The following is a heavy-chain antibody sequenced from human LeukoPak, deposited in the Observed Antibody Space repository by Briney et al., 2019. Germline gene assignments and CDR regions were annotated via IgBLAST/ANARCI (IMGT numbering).Heavy chain of an antibody. CDR1: GYTFIGYY. V-gene: IGHV1-69*06. CDR3: ARDGVVVPAAKGAFDI. J-gene: IGHJ3*02. Sequence: SVKVSCKASGYTFIGYYMHWVRQAPGQGLEWMGGIIPIFGTANYAQKFQGRVTITADKSTSTAYMELSSLRSEDTAVYYCARDGVVVPAAKGAFDIWGQGTMVTVSS. CDR2: IIPIFGTA. D-gene: IGHD2-2*01.